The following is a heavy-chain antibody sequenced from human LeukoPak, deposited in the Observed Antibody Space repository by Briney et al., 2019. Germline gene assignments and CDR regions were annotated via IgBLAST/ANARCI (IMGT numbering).Heavy chain of an antibody. D-gene: IGHD3-10*01. J-gene: IGHJ5*02. CDR3: AREGWFGEPPSHWFDP. V-gene: IGHV6-1*01. Sequence: QTLSLTCAISGDSVSSKSATWNWIRQSPSRGLEWLGRTYYVSKWFSDYAVSVKSRITITPDTSKNQFSLQLNSVTPEDTAVYYCAREGWFGEPPSHWFDPWGQGTLVTVSS. CDR2: TYYVSKWFS. CDR1: GDSVSSKSAT.